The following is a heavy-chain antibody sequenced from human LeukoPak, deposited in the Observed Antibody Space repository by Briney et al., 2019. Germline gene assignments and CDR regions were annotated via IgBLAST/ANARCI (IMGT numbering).Heavy chain of an antibody. CDR2: INHSGST. CDR3: ARTVHYYGSGSYYNYYYYYYMDV. J-gene: IGHJ6*03. Sequence: SEALSLTRAVYGGSFSGFYWTWIRQPPGKGLEWIGEINHSGSTNYNPSLKSRVTISVDTSKNQFSLKLSSVTAADTAVYYCARTVHYYGSGSYYNYYYYYYMDVWGKGTTVTVSS. V-gene: IGHV4-34*01. CDR1: GGSFSGFY. D-gene: IGHD3-10*01.